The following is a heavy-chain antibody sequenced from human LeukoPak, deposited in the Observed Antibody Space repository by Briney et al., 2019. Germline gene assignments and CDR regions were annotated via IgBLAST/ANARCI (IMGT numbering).Heavy chain of an antibody. CDR3: ARWGKYYYDSSGYYY. J-gene: IGHJ4*02. D-gene: IGHD3-22*01. V-gene: IGHV1-2*02. Sequence: ASVKVSCTASGYTFTGYYMHWVRQAPGQGLEWMGWIHPNSGGTKYAQRFQGRVTVTRDTSISTVYMKLSRLRSDDTAVYYCARWGKYYYDSSGYYYWGQGTLVSVSS. CDR2: IHPNSGGT. CDR1: GYTFTGYY.